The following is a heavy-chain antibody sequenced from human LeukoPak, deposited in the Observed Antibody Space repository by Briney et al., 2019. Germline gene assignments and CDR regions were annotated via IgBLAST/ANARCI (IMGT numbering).Heavy chain of an antibody. J-gene: IGHJ4*02. Sequence: SGGSLRLSCAASGFTFYDYAMHWVRHAPGKGLEWVSGISWNSGSIVYADSVKGRFTISRDNAKNSLYLQMNSLRAEDTALYYCAKDLSGSYYDPFDYWGQGTLVTVSS. V-gene: IGHV3-9*01. D-gene: IGHD1-26*01. CDR3: AKDLSGSYYDPFDY. CDR2: ISWNSGSI. CDR1: GFTFYDYA.